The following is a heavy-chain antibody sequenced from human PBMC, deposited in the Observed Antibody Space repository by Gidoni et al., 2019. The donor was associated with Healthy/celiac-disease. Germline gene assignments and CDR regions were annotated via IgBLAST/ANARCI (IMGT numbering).Heavy chain of an antibody. V-gene: IGHV4-4*07. CDR2: IYTSGST. J-gene: IGHJ6*02. CDR1: GGSISSYY. D-gene: IGHD3-10*01. CDR3: AAHRGPRDYGMDV. Sequence: QVQLQASGPVLVKPSETLSLTCTVSGGSISSYYWSWSRQPAGKGLEWIGRIYTSGSTNYNPSLKSRVTMSVDTSKNQFSLKLSSVTAADTAVYYCAAHRGPRDYGMDVWGQGTTVTVSS.